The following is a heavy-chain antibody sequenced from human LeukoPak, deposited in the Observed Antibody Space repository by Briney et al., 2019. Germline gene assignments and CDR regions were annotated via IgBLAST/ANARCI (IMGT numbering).Heavy chain of an antibody. CDR1: GFTVSSNY. V-gene: IGHV3-66*01. J-gene: IGHJ4*02. D-gene: IGHD6-19*01. CDR2: IYGDGST. Sequence: GGSLRLSCAASGFTVSSNYMYWVRQAPGKWLEWVSVIYGDGSTYYAGSVKGRFTISRDNSKNTLYLQMNSLRAEDTAVYYCARAAVAGGHWGQGTLVTVSS. CDR3: ARAAVAGGH.